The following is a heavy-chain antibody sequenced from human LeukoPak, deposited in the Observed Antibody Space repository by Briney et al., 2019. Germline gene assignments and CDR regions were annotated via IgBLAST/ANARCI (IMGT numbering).Heavy chain of an antibody. CDR2: ISSSSSYT. D-gene: IGHD2-2*01. V-gene: IGHV3-11*06. Sequence: GGSLRLSCAASGFTFSDYYMSWIRQAPGKGLEWVSYISSSSSYTNYADSVKGRFTISRDNAKNSLYLQMNSLRAEDTAVYYCARGGGRYCSSTSCQNWFDSWGQGTLVTVSS. CDR3: ARGGGRYCSSTSCQNWFDS. J-gene: IGHJ5*01. CDR1: GFTFSDYY.